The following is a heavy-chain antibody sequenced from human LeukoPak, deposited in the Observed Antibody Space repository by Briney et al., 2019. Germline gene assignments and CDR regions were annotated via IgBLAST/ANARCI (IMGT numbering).Heavy chain of an antibody. J-gene: IGHJ4*02. V-gene: IGHV4-59*08. CDR2: IYYSGSA. CDR3: ARLGIAARSHYFDY. Sequence: ETLSLNCTVSGGSISSYYWSWIRQPPGKGLEWIGYIYYSGSANYNPSLKSRVTISVDTSKNQFSLKLSSVTAADTAVYYCARLGIAARSHYFDYWGQGTLVTVSS. D-gene: IGHD6-6*01. CDR1: GGSISSYY.